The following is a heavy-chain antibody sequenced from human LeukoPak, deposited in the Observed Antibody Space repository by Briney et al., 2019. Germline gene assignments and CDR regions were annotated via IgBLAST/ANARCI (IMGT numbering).Heavy chain of an antibody. J-gene: IGHJ3*02. CDR3: AREKSDFWSGYYTADAFDI. V-gene: IGHV4-61*02. Sequence: SETLSLTCAVSGGSISSGGYYWSWIRQPAGKGLEWIGRIYTSGSTNYNPSLKSRVTMSVDTSKNQFSLKLSSVTAADTAVYYCAREKSDFWSGYYTADAFDIWGQGTMVTVSS. CDR1: GGSISSGGYY. D-gene: IGHD3-3*01. CDR2: IYTSGST.